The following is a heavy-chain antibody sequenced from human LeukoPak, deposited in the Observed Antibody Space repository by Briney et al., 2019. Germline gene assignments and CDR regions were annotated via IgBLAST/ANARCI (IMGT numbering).Heavy chain of an antibody. V-gene: IGHV4-34*01. D-gene: IGHD3-3*01. Sequence: PSETLSLTCAVYGGSLSGYYWSWIRQSPGKGLEWIGEISQTGNTNYNPSLKSRVTMSVDMSKNQFSLKVTSVTAADTAVYYCATQNYDFWSGYLDYWGQGSLVTVSS. CDR2: ISQTGNT. J-gene: IGHJ4*02. CDR1: GGSLSGYY. CDR3: ATQNYDFWSGYLDY.